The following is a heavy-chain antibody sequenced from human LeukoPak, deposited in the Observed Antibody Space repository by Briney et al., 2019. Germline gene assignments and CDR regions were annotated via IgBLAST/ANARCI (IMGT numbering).Heavy chain of an antibody. CDR2: IKSKTDGGTK. Sequence: GRSLRPSYAASAFTFINACMSCVRQAPGKWMKCDGRIKSKTDGGTKDYAAPVKGRFTISRDDSKNTLYLQMNSLKTEDTAVYYCTTVVWGYSSGWCYDYWGQGTLVTVSS. CDR1: AFTFINAC. V-gene: IGHV3-15*01. D-gene: IGHD6-19*01. J-gene: IGHJ4*02. CDR3: TTVVWGYSSGWCYDY.